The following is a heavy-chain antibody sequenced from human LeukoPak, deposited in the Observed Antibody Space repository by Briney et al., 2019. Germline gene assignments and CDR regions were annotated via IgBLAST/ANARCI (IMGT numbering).Heavy chain of an antibody. V-gene: IGHV3-64D*09. CDR3: VKDLYRGDARAWYYFDY. CDR2: INTSGDKT. CDR1: GLTVSSNY. J-gene: IGHJ4*02. D-gene: IGHD2-21*01. Sequence: GGSLRLSCAASGLTVSSNYMNWVRQAPGKGPEYVSLINTSGDKTYYADSVKGRFTISRDNSKNTVSLQMSSLRAEDTAVYYCVKDLYRGDARAWYYFDYWGQGTLVTVSS.